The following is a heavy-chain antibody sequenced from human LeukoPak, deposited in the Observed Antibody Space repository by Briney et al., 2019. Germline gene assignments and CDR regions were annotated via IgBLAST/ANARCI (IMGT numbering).Heavy chain of an antibody. V-gene: IGHV3-7*01. CDR2: IKQDGSEK. CDR1: GFTFNRYW. CDR3: ARDRAVRAGFYYFDY. D-gene: IGHD6-19*01. J-gene: IGHJ4*02. Sequence: PGGSLRLSCAASGFTFNRYWMSWVRQAPGKGLEWVANIKQDGSEKYYVDSVKGRFTISRDNAKNSLYLQMNSLRAEDTAVYYCARDRAVRAGFYYFDYWGQGTLVTVSS.